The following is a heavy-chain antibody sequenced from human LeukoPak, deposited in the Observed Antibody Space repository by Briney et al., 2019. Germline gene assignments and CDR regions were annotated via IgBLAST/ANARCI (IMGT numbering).Heavy chain of an antibody. CDR1: GGSNSSYY. V-gene: IGHV4-59*08. CDR2: IYYSGST. CDR3: ARGPSELDY. Sequence: SETLSLTCTVSGGSNSSYYWSWIRQPPGKGLEWIGYIYYSGSTNYNPSLKSRVTISVDTSKNQFSLKLSSVTAADTAVYYCARGPSELDYWGQGTLVTVSS. J-gene: IGHJ4*02.